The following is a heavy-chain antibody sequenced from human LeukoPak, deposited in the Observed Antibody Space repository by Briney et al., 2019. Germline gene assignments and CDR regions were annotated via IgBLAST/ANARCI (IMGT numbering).Heavy chain of an antibody. CDR3: ARENDPARDFDL. Sequence: SETLSLTCTVSGGSISSYYWSWIRQPPGKGLEWIGYIYYSGSTNYNPSLKSRVTISVDTSKNQFSLKLTSVTAADTAMYYCARENDPARDFDLWGRGTLVTVSS. D-gene: IGHD1-1*01. CDR1: GGSISSYY. CDR2: IYYSGST. V-gene: IGHV4-59*01. J-gene: IGHJ2*01.